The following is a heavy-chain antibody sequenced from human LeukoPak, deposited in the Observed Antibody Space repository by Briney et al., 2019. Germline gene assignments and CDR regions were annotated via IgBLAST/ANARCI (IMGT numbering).Heavy chain of an antibody. J-gene: IGHJ4*02. Sequence: GGSLRLSCAASGFTFSSYWMSWVRQAPGKGLEWVADIKQDGSEKYYVDSVKGRFTISRDDAKNSLYLQMNSLRAEDTAVYYCARGGGGYYDSSGYFDYWGQGSLVTVSS. CDR1: GFTFSSYW. V-gene: IGHV3-7*03. D-gene: IGHD3-22*01. CDR3: ARGGGGYYDSSGYFDY. CDR2: IKQDGSEK.